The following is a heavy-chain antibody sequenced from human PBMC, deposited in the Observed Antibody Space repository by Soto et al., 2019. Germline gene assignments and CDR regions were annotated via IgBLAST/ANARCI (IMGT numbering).Heavy chain of an antibody. Sequence: QVQLVESGGGVVQPGRSLRLSCAASGFTFSSYGMHWVRQAPGKGLEWVAVIWYDGSNKYYADSVKGRFTISRDNSKNTLYLQMNSLRAEDTAVHYCARELADGDYYYYYGMDVWGQGTTVTVSS. D-gene: IGHD4-17*01. J-gene: IGHJ6*02. CDR1: GFTFSSYG. CDR3: ARELADGDYYYYYGMDV. V-gene: IGHV3-33*01. CDR2: IWYDGSNK.